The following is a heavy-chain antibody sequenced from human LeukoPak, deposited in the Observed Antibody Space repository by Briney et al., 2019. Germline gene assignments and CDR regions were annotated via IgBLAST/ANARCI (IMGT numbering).Heavy chain of an antibody. Sequence: SETLSLTCAVSGGSISSSNWGSWVRQPPGKGLEWIGDIYHLGATNYNPSLKSRVTISLDTSKNQFSLKLSSVTAADAAVYYCARERAYYDILPRWFDPCGQGTLVTVSS. V-gene: IGHV4-4*02. J-gene: IGHJ5*02. D-gene: IGHD3-9*01. CDR1: GGSISSSNW. CDR2: IYHLGAT. CDR3: ARERAYYDILPRWFDP.